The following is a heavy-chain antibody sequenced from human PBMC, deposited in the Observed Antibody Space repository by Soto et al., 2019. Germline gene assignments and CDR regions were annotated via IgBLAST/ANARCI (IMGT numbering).Heavy chain of an antibody. CDR3: ASNHDYGDPPRY. V-gene: IGHV4-30-4*01. Sequence: QVQLQESGPGLVKPSQTLSLTCTVSGGSISSGDYYWSWIRQPPGKGLEWIGYIYYSGSTYYNPSLKGRVNISVDTSQNQFPLKLSSVTAADTAVYYCASNHDYGDPPRYLGQGTLVTVFS. J-gene: IGHJ4*02. D-gene: IGHD4-17*01. CDR1: GGSISSGDYY. CDR2: IYYSGST.